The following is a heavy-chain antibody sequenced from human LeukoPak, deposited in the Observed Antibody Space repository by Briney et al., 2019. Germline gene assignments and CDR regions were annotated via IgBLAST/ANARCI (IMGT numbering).Heavy chain of an antibody. V-gene: IGHV3-7*01. CDR3: VRSAYRSITN. J-gene: IGHJ4*02. CDR2: TNPLASEK. CDR1: CFTFIHHW. D-gene: IGHD1-1*01. Sequence: PGGSLRLSCTDSCFTFIHHWMGWVRQARGKGLEWAAHTNPLASEKQYVGSVEGRFTVSRDNTRSSLYLQMESLRVEDTAVYYCVRSAYRSITNWGQGVLVTVSS.